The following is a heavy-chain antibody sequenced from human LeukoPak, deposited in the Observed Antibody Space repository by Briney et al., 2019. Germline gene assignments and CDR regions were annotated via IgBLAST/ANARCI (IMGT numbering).Heavy chain of an antibody. J-gene: IGHJ4*02. D-gene: IGHD2-2*02. V-gene: IGHV1-18*01. CDR2: ISAYNGNT. CDR1: GYTFTSYG. CDR3: ARDRPNYRSSTSCYNRYFDY. Sequence: ASVKVSCKASGYTFTSYGISWVRRAPGQGLEWMGWISAYNGNTNYAQKLQGRVTMTTDTSTSTAYMELRSLRSDDTAVYYCARDRPNYRSSTSCYNRYFDYWGQGTLVTVSS.